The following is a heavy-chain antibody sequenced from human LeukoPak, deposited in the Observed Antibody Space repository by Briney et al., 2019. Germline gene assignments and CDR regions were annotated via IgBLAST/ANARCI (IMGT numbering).Heavy chain of an antibody. CDR1: GFTFDDYW. V-gene: IGHV3-7*01. CDR2: INQDGSEK. CDR3: ARGGTSGYSSTRHFWGGNYYFDY. J-gene: IGHJ4*02. D-gene: IGHD2-2*01. Sequence: PGGSLRLSCGASGFTFDDYWMSSVRQAPGQGLEWVANINQDGSEKYYLDSAKVRFTISRDNARNSLYLQVNSLRAEDTAVYYCARGGTSGYSSTRHFWGGNYYFDYWGQGSLVTVSS.